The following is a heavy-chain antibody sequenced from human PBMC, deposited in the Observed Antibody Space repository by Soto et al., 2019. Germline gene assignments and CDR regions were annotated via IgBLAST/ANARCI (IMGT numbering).Heavy chain of an antibody. Sequence: QVQLQESGPGLVKPSGTLSLSCAVSGDSISRRNWWSWVRQSPGQGLEWIGEIHHSGSTNYNLSLKSRVTISIDKPKNHFSLSLTSVTAADTAVYYCARATAVADAIVYGVDVWGQGTAVTVSS. CDR1: GDSISRRNW. CDR3: ARATAVADAIVYGVDV. V-gene: IGHV4-4*02. CDR2: IHHSGST. D-gene: IGHD2-21*02. J-gene: IGHJ6*02.